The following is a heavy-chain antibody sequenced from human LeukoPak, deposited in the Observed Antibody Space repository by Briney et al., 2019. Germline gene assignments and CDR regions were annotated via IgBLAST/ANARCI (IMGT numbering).Heavy chain of an antibody. V-gene: IGHV4-4*07. J-gene: IGHJ4*02. CDR2: IYTSGST. CDR1: GGSISSYY. Sequence: SETLSLTCTVSGGSISSYYWSWIRQPAGKGLEWIGRIYTSGSTNYNPSLKSRVTMSVDTSKNQFSLKLSSVTAADTAVYYCARTLSGRSATRFDYWGQGTLVTVSS. D-gene: IGHD5-12*01. CDR3: ARTLSGRSATRFDY.